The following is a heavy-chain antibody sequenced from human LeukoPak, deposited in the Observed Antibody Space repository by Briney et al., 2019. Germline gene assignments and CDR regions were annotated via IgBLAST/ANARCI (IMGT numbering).Heavy chain of an antibody. CDR3: ARVLTTNYAFDY. CDR2: IYYSGST. Sequence: SETLSLTCTVSGGSISNYYWTWIRQPPGKGLEWIGYIYYSGSTYYNPSLKSRVTISVDTSKNQFSLKLSSVTAADTAVYYCARVLTTNYAFDYWGQGTLVTVSS. D-gene: IGHD1-7*01. V-gene: IGHV4-30-4*08. CDR1: GGSISNYY. J-gene: IGHJ4*02.